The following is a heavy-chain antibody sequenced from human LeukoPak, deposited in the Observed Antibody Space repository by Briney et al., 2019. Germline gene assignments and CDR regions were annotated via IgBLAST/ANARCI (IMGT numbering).Heavy chain of an antibody. Sequence: GGSLRLSCAASGFTFGSYAMTWVRQAPGKGLEWVSAISGSGSATYYADSVKGRFTISRDNSKDTLYLQMNSLRAEDTAVYYCAKDSGYIRGYSYGFPVVWGQGTLVTVSS. CDR1: GFTFGSYA. CDR2: ISGSGSAT. J-gene: IGHJ4*02. V-gene: IGHV3-23*01. D-gene: IGHD5-18*01. CDR3: AKDSGYIRGYSYGFPVV.